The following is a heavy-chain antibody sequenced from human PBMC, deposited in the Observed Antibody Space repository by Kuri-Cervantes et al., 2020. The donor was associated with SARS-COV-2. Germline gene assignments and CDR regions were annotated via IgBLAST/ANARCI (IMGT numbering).Heavy chain of an antibody. CDR3: ATDLRHYDFWCGYYPLGYFQH. Sequence: ASVKVSCKVSGYTLTELSMHWVRQAPGKGLEWMGGFDPEDGETIYAQKFQGRVTMTEDTSTDTAYMELSSLRSEDTAVYYCATDLRHYDFWCGYYPLGYFQHWGQGTLVTVSS. CDR2: FDPEDGET. CDR1: GYTLTELS. V-gene: IGHV1-24*01. J-gene: IGHJ1*01. D-gene: IGHD3-3*01.